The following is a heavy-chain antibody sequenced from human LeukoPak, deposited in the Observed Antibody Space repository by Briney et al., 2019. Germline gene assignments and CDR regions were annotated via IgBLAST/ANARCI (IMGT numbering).Heavy chain of an antibody. D-gene: IGHD3-10*01. J-gene: IGHJ4*02. CDR2: IYYSGST. CDR3: ARGVPGDYIDY. V-gene: IGHV4-31*03. Sequence: SGTLSLTCTVSGGSISSGGYYWSWIRQHPGKGLEWIGYIYYSGSTYYNPSLKSRVTISVDTSKNQFSLKLSSVTAADTAVYYCARGVPGDYIDYWGQGTLVTVSS. CDR1: GGSISSGGYY.